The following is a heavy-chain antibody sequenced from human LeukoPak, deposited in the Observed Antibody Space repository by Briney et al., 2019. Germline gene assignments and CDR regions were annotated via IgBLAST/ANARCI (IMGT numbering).Heavy chain of an antibody. Sequence: GESLKISCKGSGYSFTSYWIGWVRQMPGKGLEWMGIIYPGDSDTRYSPSFQGQVTISADRSINTVYLQWNALKASDTAMYYCARLWTGYHTTDYWGQGALVTVSS. V-gene: IGHV5-51*01. CDR2: IYPGDSDT. D-gene: IGHD3/OR15-3a*01. J-gene: IGHJ4*02. CDR3: ARLWTGYHTTDY. CDR1: GYSFTSYW.